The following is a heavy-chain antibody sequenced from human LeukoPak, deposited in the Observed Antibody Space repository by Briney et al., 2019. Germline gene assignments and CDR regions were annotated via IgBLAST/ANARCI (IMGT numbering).Heavy chain of an antibody. V-gene: IGHV1-69*05. CDR3: ARVPLGGFGELLPNDY. Sequence: SVKVSCKASGGTFSSYAISWVRQAPGQGLEWMGRIIPIFGTANYAQKFQGRVTITTDESTSTAYMELSSLRSEDTAVYYCARVPLGGFGELLPNDYWGQGTLVTVS. CDR1: GGTFSSYA. CDR2: IIPIFGTA. J-gene: IGHJ4*02. D-gene: IGHD3-10*01.